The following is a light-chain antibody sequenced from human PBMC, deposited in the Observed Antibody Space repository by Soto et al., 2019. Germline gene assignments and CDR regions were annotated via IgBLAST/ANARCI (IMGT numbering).Light chain of an antibody. J-gene: IGKJ1*01. V-gene: IGKV1-5*03. CDR3: QQYHSYSPWT. CDR1: QSINNL. CDR2: KAS. Sequence: DIQMTQSPSTLSASVGDRVTITCRASQSINNLLAWYQQKPGKAPKLLIYKASSLESGVPSRFSGSGSGTEFTLTISSLQPDDVATYYCQQYHSYSPWTFGLGNKVEI.